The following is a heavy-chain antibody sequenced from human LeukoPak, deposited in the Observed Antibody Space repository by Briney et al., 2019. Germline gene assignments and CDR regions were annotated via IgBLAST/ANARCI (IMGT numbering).Heavy chain of an antibody. J-gene: IGHJ4*02. CDR2: ISSSSSTI. CDR3: ARDSSFMVQGVIAFDY. V-gene: IGHV3-48*02. D-gene: IGHD3-10*01. CDR1: GFTFSSYS. Sequence: GGSLRLSCAAPGFTFSSYSMNWVRQAPGKGLEWVSYISSSSSTIYYADSVKGRFTISRDNAKNSLYLQMNSLRDEDTAVYYCARDSSFMVQGVIAFDYWGQGTLVTVSS.